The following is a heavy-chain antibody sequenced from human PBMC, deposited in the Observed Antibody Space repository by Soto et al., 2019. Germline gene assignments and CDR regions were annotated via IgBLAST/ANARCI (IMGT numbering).Heavy chain of an antibody. D-gene: IGHD6-13*01. V-gene: IGHV1-18*01. CDR2: VNTYNGNP. CDR1: GYTFTDYA. J-gene: IGHJ4*02. CDR3: ARDSQYSNSWQRFDS. Sequence: QVQLVQSGVEVKKPGASVKVSCKASGYTFTDYAISWVRQAPGRGLEWMGWVNTYNGNPNYAQIFQGRVTMTTDTATDTADMELRSLKSDDSAVYYCARDSQYSNSWQRFDSWGQGTLVTVSS.